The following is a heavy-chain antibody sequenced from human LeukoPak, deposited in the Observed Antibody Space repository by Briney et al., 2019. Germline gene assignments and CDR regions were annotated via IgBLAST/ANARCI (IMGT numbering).Heavy chain of an antibody. Sequence: PGGSLRLSCAASEFTFSSYAMTWVRQAPGKGLEWVSSITASGDSTYYADSVKGRFSMSRDNSKNTLYLQMNSLRAEDTAIYYCATYRQVMLPFESWGQGTLVTVSS. D-gene: IGHD5-18*01. CDR1: EFTFSSYA. J-gene: IGHJ4*02. CDR2: ITASGDST. CDR3: ATYRQVMLPFES. V-gene: IGHV3-23*01.